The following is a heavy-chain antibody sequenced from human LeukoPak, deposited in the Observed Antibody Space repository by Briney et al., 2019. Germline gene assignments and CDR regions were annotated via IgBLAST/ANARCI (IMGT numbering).Heavy chain of an antibody. CDR2: IYHSGST. Sequence: MASGTLSLTCAVSGGSISSSNWWSWVRQPPGKGLEWIGEIYHSGSTNYNPSLKSRVTISVDKSKNQFSLKLSSVTAADTAVYYCARDSGSSSGSYYYFDYWGQGTLVTVSS. D-gene: IGHD1-26*01. V-gene: IGHV4-4*02. CDR1: GGSISSSNW. J-gene: IGHJ4*02. CDR3: ARDSGSSSGSYYYFDY.